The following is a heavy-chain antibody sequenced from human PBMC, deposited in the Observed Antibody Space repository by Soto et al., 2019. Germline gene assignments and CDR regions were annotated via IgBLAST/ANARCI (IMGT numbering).Heavy chain of an antibody. V-gene: IGHV3-7*03. D-gene: IGHD2-15*01. CDR3: ARSGQYGSGGIFYYRFGD. J-gene: IGHJ4*01. Sequence: GGPLSLNSATGRFTFISYCTSWGRQAPGKGLEWVANIKQDGSEKYYVDSVKGRFTISRDNAKNSLYLQMNSLRSDDTAVYYCARSGQYGSGGIFYYRFGDWGDGNLVP. CDR2: IKQDGSEK. CDR1: RFTFISYC.